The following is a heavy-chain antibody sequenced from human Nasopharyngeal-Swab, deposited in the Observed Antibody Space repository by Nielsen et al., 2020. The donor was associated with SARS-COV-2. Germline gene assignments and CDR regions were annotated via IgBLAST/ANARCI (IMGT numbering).Heavy chain of an antibody. CDR2: IYYSGST. CDR1: GGSISSGDYY. D-gene: IGHD1-26*01. J-gene: IGHJ5*02. V-gene: IGHV4-30-4*02. CDR3: ARDRVGATLYNWFDP. Sequence: SETLSLTCTVSGGSISSGDYYWSWIRQPPGKGLEWIGYIYYSGSTYYNPSLKSRVTISVDTSKNQFSLKLSSVTAADTAVYYCARDRVGATLYNWFDPWGQGTLVTVSS.